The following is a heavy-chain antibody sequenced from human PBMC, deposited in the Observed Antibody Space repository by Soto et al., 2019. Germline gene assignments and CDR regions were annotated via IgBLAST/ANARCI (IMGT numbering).Heavy chain of an antibody. J-gene: IGHJ6*02. D-gene: IGHD1-1*01. CDR3: ARDCYNVDV. Sequence: QVQLVESGGGVVQPGTSVGLSCAASGFTFTHYGMHWVRQAPGKGLEWVAVIWYDGTIKNYAASVKGRFTISRDDSKNTLYLQMSSLRADDSAVYYCARDCYNVDVWGQGTTVTVSS. CDR1: GFTFTHYG. CDR2: IWYDGTIK. V-gene: IGHV3-33*01.